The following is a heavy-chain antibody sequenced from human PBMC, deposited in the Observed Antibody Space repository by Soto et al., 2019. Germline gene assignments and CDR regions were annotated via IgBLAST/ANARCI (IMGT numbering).Heavy chain of an antibody. Sequence: ASVKVSCKASGGTFSSYAISWVRQAPGQGLEWMGGIIPIFGTANYAQKFQGRVTITADESTSTAYMELSSLRSEDTAVYYCARATFSYDSSGYYLRWFDPWGQGTLVTVSS. CDR2: IIPIFGTA. V-gene: IGHV1-69*13. CDR1: GGTFSSYA. D-gene: IGHD3-22*01. J-gene: IGHJ5*02. CDR3: ARATFSYDSSGYYLRWFDP.